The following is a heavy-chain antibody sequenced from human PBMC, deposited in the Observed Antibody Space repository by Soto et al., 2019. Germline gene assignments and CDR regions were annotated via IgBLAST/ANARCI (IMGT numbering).Heavy chain of an antibody. CDR2: IMPILGIA. CDR1: GGTFSSYT. J-gene: IGHJ5*02. D-gene: IGHD2-8*01. CDR3: ATGVGRVGFDP. Sequence: QVQLVQSGAEVKKPGSSVKVSCKASGGTFSSYTISWVRQAPGQGLEWMGRIMPILGIANYAQKFQGRVTITADKSTSTAYMELSSLRSEDPAVYYCATGVGRVGFDPWGQGTLVTVSS. V-gene: IGHV1-69*02.